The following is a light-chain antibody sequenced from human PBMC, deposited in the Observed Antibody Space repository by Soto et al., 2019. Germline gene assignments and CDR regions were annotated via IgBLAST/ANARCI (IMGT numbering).Light chain of an antibody. CDR1: QPILTY. J-gene: IGKJ5*01. CDR3: QQSYTIT. CDR2: AAS. Sequence: DIQMTQSPSSLSASVGDRVTIPCRASQPILTYLNWYQQKPGKAPNLLIYAASSLQSGVPSRFSGSGSGTDFTLTISSLQPEDFATYYCQQSYTITFGQGTRLEIK. V-gene: IGKV1-39*01.